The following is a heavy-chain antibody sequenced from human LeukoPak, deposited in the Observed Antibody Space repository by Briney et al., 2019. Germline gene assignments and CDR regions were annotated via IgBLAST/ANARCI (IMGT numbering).Heavy chain of an antibody. V-gene: IGHV4-34*01. J-gene: IGHJ6*03. CDR2: IYHSGST. Sequence: PSETLSLTCAVYSGSFRKYYWTWIRQPPGKGLEWIGEIYHSGSTNYNPSLKSRLTISVDTSKNQFSLKLNSVTAADTGVYYCARREEETTFYYYYSMDVWGKGTTVTVSS. CDR3: ARREEETTFYYYYSMDV. CDR1: SGSFRKYY. D-gene: IGHD2/OR15-2a*01.